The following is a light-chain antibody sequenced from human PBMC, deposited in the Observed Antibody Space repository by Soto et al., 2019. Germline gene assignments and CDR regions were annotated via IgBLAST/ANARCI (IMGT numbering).Light chain of an antibody. J-gene: IGKJ4*01. CDR3: QQRSNWRT. CDR1: QSVSRN. V-gene: IGKV3-11*01. Sequence: EIVLTQSPATLCLSPGERATLSCRASQSVSRNLAWYQQKPGQAPRLLIYDASNRATGIPARFSGSGSVTDFTLTISSLEPEDFAVYYCQQRSNWRTFGGGTKVDIK. CDR2: DAS.